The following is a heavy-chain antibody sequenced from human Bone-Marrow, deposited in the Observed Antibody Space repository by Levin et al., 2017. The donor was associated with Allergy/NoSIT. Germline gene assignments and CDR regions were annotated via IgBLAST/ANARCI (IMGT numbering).Heavy chain of an antibody. J-gene: IGHJ4*02. CDR2: ISYDGSNK. D-gene: IGHD6-6*01. Sequence: GGSLRLSCAASGFTFSSYGMHWVRQAPGKGLEWVAVISYDGSNKYYADSVKGRFTISRDNSKNTLYLQMNSLRAEDTAVYYCAKAFEYSSSPSLGYWGQGTLVTVSS. CDR1: GFTFSSYG. V-gene: IGHV3-30*18. CDR3: AKAFEYSSSPSLGY.